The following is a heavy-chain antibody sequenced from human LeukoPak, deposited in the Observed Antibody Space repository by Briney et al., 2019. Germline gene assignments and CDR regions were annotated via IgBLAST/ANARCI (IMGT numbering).Heavy chain of an antibody. J-gene: IGHJ4*02. Sequence: PGRSLRPSSAASGFTFSSYGMHWVRQAPGKGLEWVAVISYDGSNKYYADSVKGRFTISRDNSKNTLYLQMNSLRAEDTAVYYCAKLFEMATIKWSFDYWGQGTLVTVSS. CDR2: ISYDGSNK. CDR1: GFTFSSYG. V-gene: IGHV3-30*18. CDR3: AKLFEMATIKWSFDY. D-gene: IGHD5-24*01.